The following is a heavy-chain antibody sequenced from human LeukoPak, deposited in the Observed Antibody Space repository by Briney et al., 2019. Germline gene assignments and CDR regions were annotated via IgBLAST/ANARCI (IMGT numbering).Heavy chain of an antibody. CDR1: GFTFSDYN. CDR2: ISRSGSTK. D-gene: IGHD3-22*01. Sequence: GGSLRLSCAASGFTFSDYNMKWSRQAPGKGLEWVSSISRSGSTKYYADSVKGRFTISRDNAKNSLFLQMNSLRAEDTAVYYCTTDERTTMIVGYYFDYWGQGTLVTVSS. CDR3: TTDERTTMIVGYYFDY. J-gene: IGHJ4*02. V-gene: IGHV3-11*01.